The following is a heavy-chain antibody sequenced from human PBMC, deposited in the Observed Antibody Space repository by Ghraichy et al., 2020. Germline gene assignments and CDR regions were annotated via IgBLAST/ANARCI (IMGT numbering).Heavy chain of an antibody. CDR1: GFTFSSYA. J-gene: IGHJ4*02. V-gene: IGHV3-23*01. D-gene: IGHD1-7*01. Sequence: GGSLRLSCAASGFTFSSYAMSWVRQAPGKGLEWVSAISGSGGSTYYADSVKGRFTISRDNSKNTLYLQMNSLRAEDTAVYYCAKDLSQLELRRRSHPYLDYWGQGTLVTVSS. CDR3: AKDLSQLELRRRSHPYLDY. CDR2: ISGSGGST.